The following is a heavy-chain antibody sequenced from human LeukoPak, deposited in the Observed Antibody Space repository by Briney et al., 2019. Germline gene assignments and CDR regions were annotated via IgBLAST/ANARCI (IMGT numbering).Heavy chain of an antibody. Sequence: PGGSLRLSCAASRFTFSSYGMHWVRQAPGKGLEWVAVIWYDGSNKYYADSVKGRFTISRDNSKNTLYLQMNSLRAEDTAVYYCAKGGDIVVVVAATRFDYWGQGTLVTVSS. CDR1: RFTFSSYG. CDR2: IWYDGSNK. V-gene: IGHV3-33*06. J-gene: IGHJ4*02. D-gene: IGHD2-15*01. CDR3: AKGGDIVVVVAATRFDY.